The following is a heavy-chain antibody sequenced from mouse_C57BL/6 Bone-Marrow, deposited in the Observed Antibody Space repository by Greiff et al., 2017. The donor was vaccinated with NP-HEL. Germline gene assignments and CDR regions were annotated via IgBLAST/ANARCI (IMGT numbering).Heavy chain of an antibody. D-gene: IGHD1-1*01. CDR3: TDYEDYFDY. V-gene: IGHV1-15*01. CDR2: IDPETGGT. Sequence: VQLQQSGAELVRPGASVTLSCKASGYTFTDYEMHWVKQTPVHGLEWIGAIDPETGGTAYNQKFKGKAILTADKSSRTAYMELRSLTSEDSAVYYCTDYEDYFDYWGQGTTLTVSS. CDR1: GYTFTDYE. J-gene: IGHJ2*01.